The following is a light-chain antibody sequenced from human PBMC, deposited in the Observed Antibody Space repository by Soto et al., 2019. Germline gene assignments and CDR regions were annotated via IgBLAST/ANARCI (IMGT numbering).Light chain of an antibody. Sequence: DIVMTQSPLSLPVTPGEPASISCRSSQSLLQSNGYNYLDWYLQKPGQSPQLLIYLGYNRASGVPDRFRGSGSGTDFTLKISRVEAEDVGVYYCMQALQTPWTFGQGTKVEIK. V-gene: IGKV2-28*01. CDR1: QSLLQSNGYNY. CDR3: MQALQTPWT. CDR2: LGY. J-gene: IGKJ1*01.